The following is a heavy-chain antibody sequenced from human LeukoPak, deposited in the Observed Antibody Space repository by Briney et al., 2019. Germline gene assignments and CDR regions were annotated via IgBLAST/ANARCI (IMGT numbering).Heavy chain of an antibody. CDR3: TRSGLTGMREYPRADYYYYGMDV. D-gene: IGHD2-2*02. CDR1: GGSISSYY. V-gene: IGHV4-4*07. CDR2: IYTSGST. Sequence: PSETLSLTCTVSGGSISSYYWSWIRQPAGKGLEWIGRIYTSGSTNYNPSLKSRVIMSVDPSTNQFSLKMTSVTAADTAVYFCTRSGLTGMREYPRADYYYYGMDVWGQGTAVTVSS. J-gene: IGHJ6*01.